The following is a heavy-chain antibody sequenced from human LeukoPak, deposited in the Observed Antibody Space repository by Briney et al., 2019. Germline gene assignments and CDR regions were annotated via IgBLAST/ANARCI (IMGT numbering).Heavy chain of an antibody. CDR1: GYTFTGYY. J-gene: IGHJ4*02. V-gene: IGHV1-2*02. CDR2: INPNSGGT. CDR3: ARVPYYYDSSGYSY. Sequence: VASVKVSCKASGYTFTGYYMNWVRQAAGQGLEWMGWINPNSGGTNYAQKFQGRVTMTRDTSISTAYMELGRLRSDDTAVYYCARVPYYYDSSGYSYWGQGTLVTVSS. D-gene: IGHD3-22*01.